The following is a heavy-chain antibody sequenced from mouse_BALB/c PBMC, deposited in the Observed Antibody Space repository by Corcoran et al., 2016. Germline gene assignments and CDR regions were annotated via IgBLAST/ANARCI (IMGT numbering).Heavy chain of an antibody. J-gene: IGHJ3*01. D-gene: IGHD3-1*01. CDR3: ARGGAARASWFAY. Sequence: EVQLQQSGPELVKPGASVKMSCKASGYTFTSYVMHWVKQKPGQGLEWIGYINPYNDGTKYNEKFKGKATLTSDKSSSTAYMELSSLTSEDSAVYYCARGGAARASWFAYWGQGTLVTVSA. V-gene: IGHV1S136*01. CDR1: GYTFTSYV. CDR2: INPYNDGT.